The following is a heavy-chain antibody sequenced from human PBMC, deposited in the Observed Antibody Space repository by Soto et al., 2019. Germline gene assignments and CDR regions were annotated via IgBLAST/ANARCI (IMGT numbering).Heavy chain of an antibody. CDR3: AKITSSGAFDV. J-gene: IGHJ3*01. V-gene: IGHV3-30-3*02. CDR1: GFSFRSHA. Sequence: QVQLVESEGGVVQPGKSLRVSCEGSGFSFRSHAIHWVRQPPGKGLEWVTLISYNGGVKSYADSVKGRFTISRDNSKNTVHLQMNSLTPEDTAVYYCAKITSSGAFDVWGQGTLVIVSS. CDR2: ISYNGGVK.